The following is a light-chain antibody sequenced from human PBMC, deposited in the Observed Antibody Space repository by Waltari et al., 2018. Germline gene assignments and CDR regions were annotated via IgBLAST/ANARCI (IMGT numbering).Light chain of an antibody. CDR2: SNH. CDR1: SPNIGSNP. CDR3: ATRDDSLNGLI. V-gene: IGLV1-44*01. Sequence: QSVLTQPPSASGTPGQRVTISCSGSSPNIGSNPVHWYQQLPGTAPKLLLFSNHQRPSGVPGRFSGSKSGTSASLAISGLQSDDEAEYFCATRDDSLNGLIFGGGTKLTVL. J-gene: IGLJ2*01.